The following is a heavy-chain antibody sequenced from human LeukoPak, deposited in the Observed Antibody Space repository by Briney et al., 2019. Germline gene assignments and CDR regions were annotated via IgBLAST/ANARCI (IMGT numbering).Heavy chain of an antibody. D-gene: IGHD3-3*01. CDR3: AKTSRPPYNYDFWSGYYALFDY. CDR1: GFTFSSYA. V-gene: IGHV3-23*01. J-gene: IGHJ4*02. CDR2: IICSGGST. Sequence: GSLRLSCAASGFTFSSYAMSWVRQAPGKGLEWVSAIICSGGSTYYADSVKGRFTISRDNSKNTLYLQMNSLRAEDTAVYYCAKTSRPPYNYDFWSGYYALFDYWGQGTLVTVSS.